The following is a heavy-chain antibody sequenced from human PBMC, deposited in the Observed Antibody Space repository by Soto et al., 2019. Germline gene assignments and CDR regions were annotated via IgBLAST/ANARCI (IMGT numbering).Heavy chain of an antibody. CDR3: ARDLKVRGAGWFDP. D-gene: IGHD3-10*01. CDR1: GFTFSTYS. Sequence: EVPLVESGGGLVQPGGSLRLSCAASGFTFSTYSMNWVRQAPGKGLEWVSYISPSSSTIYYADSVKGRFTISRDNAKNSLYLQMNSLRAEDTAVYYCARDLKVRGAGWFDPWGQGTLVTVSS. V-gene: IGHV3-48*01. J-gene: IGHJ5*02. CDR2: ISPSSSTI.